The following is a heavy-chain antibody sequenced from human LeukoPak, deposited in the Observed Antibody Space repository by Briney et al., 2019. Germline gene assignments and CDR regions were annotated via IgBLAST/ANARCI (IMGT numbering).Heavy chain of an antibody. CDR1: GYTFTSYA. D-gene: IGHD2-21*02. CDR2: INTNTGNP. V-gene: IGHV7-4-1*02. J-gene: IGHJ4*02. Sequence: ASVKVSCKASGYTFTSYAMNWVRQAPGQGLEWMGWINTNTGNPTYAQGSTGRFVFSLDTSVSTAYLQISSLKAEDTAVYYCARDWRVVVTAIRGYYFDYWGQGTLVTVSS. CDR3: ARDWRVVVTAIRGYYFDY.